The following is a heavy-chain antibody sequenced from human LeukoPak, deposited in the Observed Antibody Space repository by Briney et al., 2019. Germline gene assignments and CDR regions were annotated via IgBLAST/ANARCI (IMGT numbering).Heavy chain of an antibody. CDR3: TRVRSGNDFDY. Sequence: GGSLRLSCAASGFTVSSNYMSWVRQAPGKGLEWVGFIRSIGYGGTTEYAASVEGRFSLSRDDSKSFVYLQMSSLKAEDTAVYCCTRVRSGNDFDYWGQGTLVTVSS. CDR2: IRSIGYGGTT. D-gene: IGHD3-10*01. J-gene: IGHJ4*02. V-gene: IGHV3-71*01. CDR1: GFTVSSNY.